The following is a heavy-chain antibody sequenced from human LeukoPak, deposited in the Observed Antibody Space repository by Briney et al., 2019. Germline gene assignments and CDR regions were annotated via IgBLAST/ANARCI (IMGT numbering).Heavy chain of an antibody. CDR3: ARDKERASLWFGESQDY. Sequence: ASVKVSCKASGYTFTGYYMHWVRQAPGQGHEWMGWINPNSGGTNYAQKFQGRVTMTRDTSISTAYMELSRLRSDDTAVYYCARDKERASLWFGESQDYWGQGTLVTVSS. V-gene: IGHV1-2*02. J-gene: IGHJ4*02. D-gene: IGHD3-10*01. CDR1: GYTFTGYY. CDR2: INPNSGGT.